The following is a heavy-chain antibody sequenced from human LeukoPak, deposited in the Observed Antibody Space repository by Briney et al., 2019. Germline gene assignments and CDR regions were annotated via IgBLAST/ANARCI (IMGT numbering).Heavy chain of an antibody. J-gene: IGHJ4*02. CDR3: ARTPLVRYFDS. D-gene: IGHD2-2*01. Sequence: PGGSLRLSCAASGFTFSSYAMSWVRQARGKGLEWVSAVSGSAGTTYYADSVKGRFTISRDNSKNTLYLQMNSLRAEDTALYYCARTPLVRYFDSWGQGTLGTVSS. CDR1: GFTFSSYA. CDR2: VSGSAGTT. V-gene: IGHV3-23*01.